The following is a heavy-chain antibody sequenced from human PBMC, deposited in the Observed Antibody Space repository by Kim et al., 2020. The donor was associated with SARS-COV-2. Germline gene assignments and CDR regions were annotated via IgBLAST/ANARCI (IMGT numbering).Heavy chain of an antibody. CDR1: GYTFTSYA. CDR3: ARDVSDSWYFDY. D-gene: IGHD6-13*01. V-gene: IGHV1-3*01. CDR2: INAGNGNT. Sequence: ASVKVSCKASGYTFTSYAMHWVRQAPGQRLEWMGWINAGNGNTKYSQKFQGRVTITRDTSASTAYMELSSLRSEDTAVYYCARDVSDSWYFDYWGQGTLVTVSS. J-gene: IGHJ4*02.